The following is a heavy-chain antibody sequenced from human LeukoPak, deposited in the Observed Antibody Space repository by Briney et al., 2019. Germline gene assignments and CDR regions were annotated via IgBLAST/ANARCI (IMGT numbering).Heavy chain of an antibody. CDR3: ARDRGYCSSTSCYTGSGFFL. CDR1: GYTFTGYY. CDR2: INPNSGGT. D-gene: IGHD2-2*02. Sequence: ASVKVSCKASGYTFTGYYMHWVRQAPGQGLEWMGWINPNSGGTNYAQKFQGRVTMTRDTSISTAYMELSRLRSDDTAVYYCARDRGYCSSTSCYTGSGFFLWGQGTLVTVFS. V-gene: IGHV1-2*02. J-gene: IGHJ4*02.